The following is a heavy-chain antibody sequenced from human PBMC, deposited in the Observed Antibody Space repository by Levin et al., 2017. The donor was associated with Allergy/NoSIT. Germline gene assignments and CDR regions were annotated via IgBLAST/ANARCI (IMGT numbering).Heavy chain of an antibody. V-gene: IGHV4-34*01. J-gene: IGHJ3*02. CDR2: INHSGST. CDR3: ARARGYYDGRGYYYRTRGAFDI. D-gene: IGHD3-22*01. Sequence: PSETLSLTCAVYGGSFSGYYWSWIRQPPGKGLEWIGEINHSGSTNYNPSLKSRVTISVDTSKNQFSLKLSSVTAADTAVYYCARARGYYDGRGYYYRTRGAFDIWGQGTMVTVSS. CDR1: GGSFSGYY.